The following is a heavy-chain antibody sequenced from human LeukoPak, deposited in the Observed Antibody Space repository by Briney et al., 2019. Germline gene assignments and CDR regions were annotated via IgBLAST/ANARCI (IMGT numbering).Heavy chain of an antibody. CDR3: AKDSSPPPIEGGGSSSRWFDP. J-gene: IGHJ5*02. CDR1: GFTFSSYG. Sequence: GGSLRLSCAASGFTFSSYGMHWVRQAPGKGLEWVAVVWYDGSNKYYADSVKGRFTISRDNSKNTLYLQMNSLRAEDTAVYYCAKDSSPPPIEGGGSSSRWFDPWGQGTLVTVSS. CDR2: VWYDGSNK. D-gene: IGHD6-6*01. V-gene: IGHV3-33*06.